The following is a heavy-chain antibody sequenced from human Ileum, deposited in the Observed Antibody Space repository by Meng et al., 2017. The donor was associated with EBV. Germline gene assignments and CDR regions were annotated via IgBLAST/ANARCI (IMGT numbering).Heavy chain of an antibody. CDR3: ALGTCGTNCFYFDF. CDR1: GYTFSDHS. D-gene: IGHD2-2*01. J-gene: IGHJ4*02. V-gene: IGHV1-3*01. Sequence: QVRPVQSGAELKKPXXXXXXXCKGSGYTFSDHSIHWMRQAPGQRLEWMGWINAGNGDTHYSQNFQGRVSFTRDTSATTTYMEMSSLRSEDTAVFYCALGTCGTNCFYFDFWGQGALVTVSS. CDR2: INAGNGDT.